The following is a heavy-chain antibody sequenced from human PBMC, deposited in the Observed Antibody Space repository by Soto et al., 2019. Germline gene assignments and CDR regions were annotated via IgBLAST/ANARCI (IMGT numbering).Heavy chain of an antibody. CDR2: ISTYNGDA. CDR1: GYTFTKYG. J-gene: IGHJ3*02. D-gene: IGHD3-22*01. Sequence: QGQLVQSGVEVKKPGASVKVSCKASGYTFTKYGISWLRQAPGQGLEWMGWISTYNGDANYGHKLQGRGTMTTDTSTNTAYMELRSLRSDDTAVYYCARQSYYENRTGDDAFDIWGQGTMVTVSS. CDR3: ARQSYYENRTGDDAFDI. V-gene: IGHV1-18*01.